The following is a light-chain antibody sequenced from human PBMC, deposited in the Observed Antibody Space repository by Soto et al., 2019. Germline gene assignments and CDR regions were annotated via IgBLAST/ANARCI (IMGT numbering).Light chain of an antibody. Sequence: EIVMTQSPVTLSVSPGERVTLSCRASQGVSSNVAWYQQKPGQAPRLLIYGASARATDVPVTFSGSGSGTDFTLTISSVQSEDSAVYYCQQHYKWPRTFGQGTKVEIK. CDR2: GAS. CDR1: QGVSSN. V-gene: IGKV3-15*01. J-gene: IGKJ1*01. CDR3: QQHYKWPRT.